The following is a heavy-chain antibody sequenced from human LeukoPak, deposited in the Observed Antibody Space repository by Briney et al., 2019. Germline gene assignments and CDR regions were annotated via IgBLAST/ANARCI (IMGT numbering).Heavy chain of an antibody. J-gene: IGHJ6*02. CDR2: IYTSGST. Sequence: SETLSLTCTVSGGSISSGSYYWSWIRQPAGKGLEWIGRIYTSGSTNYNPSLKSRVTISVDTSKNQFSLKLSSVTAADTAVYYCARGRGYYYYGMDVWGQGTTVTVPS. CDR1: GGSISSGSYY. CDR3: ARGRGYYYYGMDV. V-gene: IGHV4-61*02.